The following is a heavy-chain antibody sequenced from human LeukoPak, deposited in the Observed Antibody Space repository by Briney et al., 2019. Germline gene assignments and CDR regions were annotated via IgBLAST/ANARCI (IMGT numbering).Heavy chain of an antibody. CDR2: IWSDGSYK. Sequence: GRSLRLSCAASGFTFSKFGMHWVRQAPGKGLEWVAVIWSDGSYKNYADSVKGRFSISRDNSKNTLYLQMNSLRADDTPVYYCTREASKAYYDTSGYYYDYWGQGTLVTVSS. CDR1: GFTFSKFG. CDR3: TREASKAYYDTSGYYYDY. V-gene: IGHV3-33*01. J-gene: IGHJ4*02. D-gene: IGHD3-22*01.